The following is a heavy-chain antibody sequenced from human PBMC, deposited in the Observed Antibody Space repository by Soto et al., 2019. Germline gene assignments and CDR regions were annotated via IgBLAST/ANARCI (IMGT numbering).Heavy chain of an antibody. V-gene: IGHV1-18*01. CDR1: GYTFTSYF. Sequence: QDQLVQYGAEVKTPGASVTVYCKASGYTFTSYFISWVRKAPGQGLEWMGWISADNGNTNYAQKLQGRVTKTTDTTASTAYMELRRLRSDDTAVSYGAREFGVELVITPYVYYWGQGAMVTVSS. CDR3: AREFGVELVITPYVYY. D-gene: IGHD3-22*01. CDR2: ISADNGNT. J-gene: IGHJ4*02.